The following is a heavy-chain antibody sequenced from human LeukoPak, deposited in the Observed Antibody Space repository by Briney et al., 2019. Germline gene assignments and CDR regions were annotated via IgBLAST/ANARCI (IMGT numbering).Heavy chain of an antibody. CDR3: ARSGYCSSTSCRNHYYFDY. V-gene: IGHV1-3*01. CDR1: GYTFTSYA. Sequence: GASVKVSCKASGYTFTSYAMHWVRQAPGQRLEWMGWINAGNGNTKYSQKFQGRVTITRDTSASTACMEPSSLRSEDTAVYYCARSGYCSSTSCRNHYYFDYWGQGTLVTVSS. J-gene: IGHJ4*02. D-gene: IGHD2-2*01. CDR2: INAGNGNT.